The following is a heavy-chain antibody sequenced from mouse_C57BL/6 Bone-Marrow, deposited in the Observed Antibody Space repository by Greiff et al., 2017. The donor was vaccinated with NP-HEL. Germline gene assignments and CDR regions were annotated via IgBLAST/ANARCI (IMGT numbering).Heavy chain of an antibody. V-gene: IGHV1-50*01. J-gene: IGHJ3*01. D-gene: IGHD1-1*01. CDR3: ARKAYYGRSYEFAY. CDR2: IDPSDSYT. CDR1: GYTFTTYW. Sequence: QVQLQQPGAELVKPGASVKLSCKASGYTFTTYWMQWVKQRPGQGLEWIGEIDPSDSYTNYNQKFKGKATLPVDTSSSTAYMQLSSLTSEDSAVYYGARKAYYGRSYEFAYWGQGTLVTVSA.